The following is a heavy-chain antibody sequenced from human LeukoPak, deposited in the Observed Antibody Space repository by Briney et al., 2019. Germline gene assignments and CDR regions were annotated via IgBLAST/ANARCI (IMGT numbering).Heavy chain of an antibody. D-gene: IGHD3-22*01. V-gene: IGHV3-23*01. Sequence: GGSRRLSCAASGFTFSGYAMSWVRQAPGKGLEWVSAISGSGGSTYYADSVKGRFTISRDNSKNTLYLQMNSLRAEDTAVYYCAKSEEYYYDSKNHWYFDLWGRGTLVTVSS. CDR1: GFTFSGYA. CDR3: AKSEEYYYDSKNHWYFDL. CDR2: ISGSGGST. J-gene: IGHJ2*01.